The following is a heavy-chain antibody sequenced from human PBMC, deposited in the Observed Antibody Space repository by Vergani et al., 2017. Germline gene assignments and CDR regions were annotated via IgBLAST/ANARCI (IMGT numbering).Heavy chain of an antibody. CDR3: AKGLGYCSSTSCYSPYYYYMDV. CDR1: GFTFSACP. D-gene: IGHD2-2*01. CDR2: ISARYPST. J-gene: IGHJ6*03. V-gene: IGHV3-23*01. Sequence: EVQLLQSGGGVIQPGGSVRLSCAASGFTFSACPMTWVRQAPGKGLEWVSAISARYPSTYYADSVKGRFTISRDNSKNTLYLQMNSLRAEDTAVYYCAKGLGYCSSTSCYSPYYYYMDVWGKGTTVTVSS.